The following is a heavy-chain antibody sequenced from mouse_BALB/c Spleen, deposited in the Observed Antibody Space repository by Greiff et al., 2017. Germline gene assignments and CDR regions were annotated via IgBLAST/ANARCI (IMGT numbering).Heavy chain of an antibody. CDR3: ARLRDGYCDY. D-gene: IGHD1-1*01. J-gene: IGHJ2*01. Sequence: EVQRVESGGGLVQPGGSRKLSCAASGFTFSSFGMHWVRQAPEKGLEWVAYISSGSSTIYYADTVKGRFTISRDNPKNTLFLQMTSLRSEDTAMYYCARLRDGYCDYWGQGTTLTVSS. V-gene: IGHV5-17*02. CDR1: GFTFSSFG. CDR2: ISSGSSTI.